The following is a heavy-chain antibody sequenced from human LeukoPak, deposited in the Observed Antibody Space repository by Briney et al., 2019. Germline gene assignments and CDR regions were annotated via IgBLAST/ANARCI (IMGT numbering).Heavy chain of an antibody. V-gene: IGHV4-34*01. CDR3: AGEAIWDFYNCFDP. D-gene: IGHD3-3*01. Sequence: SETLSLTCAVYGGSFSGYYWSWIRQPPGKGLEWIGEINHSGSTNYNPFLKSRITISVDTSKNQFSLKLRSVTAADTAVHYCAGEAIWDFYNCFDPWGKGTLVTVSS. CDR2: INHSGST. CDR1: GGSFSGYY. J-gene: IGHJ5*02.